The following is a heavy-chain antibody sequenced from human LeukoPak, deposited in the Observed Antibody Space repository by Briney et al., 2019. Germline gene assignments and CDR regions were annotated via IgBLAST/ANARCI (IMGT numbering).Heavy chain of an antibody. CDR2: IHYTGRT. J-gene: IGHJ4*02. CDR3: AQGSVDLNSGYPYFEY. V-gene: IGHV4-59*08. Sequence: SETLSLTCTVSAGSITSDYWSWVRQPPGKGLEWIGNIHYTGRTSYTASLKSRATISVDTSKNQFSLKLNSVTAADTAVYYCAQGSVDLNSGYPYFEYWGQGTLVSVSS. CDR1: AGSITSDY. D-gene: IGHD3-9*01.